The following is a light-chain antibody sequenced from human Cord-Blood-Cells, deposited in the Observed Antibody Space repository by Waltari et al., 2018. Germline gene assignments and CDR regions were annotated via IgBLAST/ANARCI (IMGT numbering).Light chain of an antibody. CDR3: SSYTSSSTLEV. CDR2: DVS. CDR1: SSDVGGYNY. J-gene: IGLJ1*01. V-gene: IGLV2-14*01. Sequence: QSALTQPASVSGSPGQSITISCPGTSSDVGGYNYVSWYQQHPGKAPKLMIYDVSNRPSGGFNRFSGSKSGNTASLTISGLQAEDEADYYCSSYTSSSTLEVFGTGTKVTVL.